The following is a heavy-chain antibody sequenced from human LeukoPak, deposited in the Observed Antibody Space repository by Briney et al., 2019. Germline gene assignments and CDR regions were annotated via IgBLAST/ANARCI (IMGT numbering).Heavy chain of an antibody. CDR2: IYTSGNI. D-gene: IGHD4-17*01. CDR1: GGSISSYY. Sequence: SETLSLTCTVSGGSISSYYWSWIRQPAGKGLEWIGRIYTSGNINYNPSLKSRVTMSVDTSKNQFSLKLSSVTAADTAVYYCARSGRRGLLGTTVTTMRWFDPWGQGTLVTVSS. J-gene: IGHJ5*02. CDR3: ARSGRRGLLGTTVTTMRWFDP. V-gene: IGHV4-4*07.